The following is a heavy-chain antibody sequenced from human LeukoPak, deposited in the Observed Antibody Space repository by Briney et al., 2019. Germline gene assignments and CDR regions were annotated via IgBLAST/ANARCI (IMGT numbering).Heavy chain of an antibody. J-gene: IGHJ4*02. CDR3: ARDIGPEALIRYFDWLTFDY. Sequence: ASVKVSCKASGYTFTSYGISWVRQATGQGLEWMGWISAYNGNTNYAQKLQGRVTTTTDTSTSTAYMELRSLRSDDTAVYYCARDIGPEALIRYFDWLTFDYWGQGTLVTVSS. D-gene: IGHD3-9*01. CDR1: GYTFTSYG. CDR2: ISAYNGNT. V-gene: IGHV1-18*01.